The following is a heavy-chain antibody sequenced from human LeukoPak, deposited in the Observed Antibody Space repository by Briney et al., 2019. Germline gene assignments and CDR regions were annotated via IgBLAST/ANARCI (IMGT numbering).Heavy chain of an antibody. Sequence: NSSETLSLTCTVSGGSISSGSYYWSWIRQPAGKGLEWIGRIYTSGSTNCNPSLKSRVTMSVDTSKNQFSLKLSSVTAADTAVYYCARDAVRNLVDTAMADFYYYYMDVWGKGTTVTISS. CDR2: IYTSGST. J-gene: IGHJ6*03. CDR1: GGSISSGSYY. D-gene: IGHD5-18*01. CDR3: ARDAVRNLVDTAMADFYYYYMDV. V-gene: IGHV4-61*02.